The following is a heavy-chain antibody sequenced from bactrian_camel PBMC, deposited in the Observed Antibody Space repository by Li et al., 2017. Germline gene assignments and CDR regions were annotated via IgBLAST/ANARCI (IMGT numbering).Heavy chain of an antibody. J-gene: IGHJ4*01. CDR2: IEHDGTHT. CDR3: IGTDFDGPTVAY. V-gene: IGHV3S7*01. CDR1: GFAFGNIA. Sequence: VQLVESGGGLVQPGGSVRLSCAASGFAFGNIAMSWVRQAPGKGLEWVSGIEHDGTHTAYAVSVKGRFIISRDNAEDTVYLQMHSLKSEDTALYYCIGTDFDGPTVAYWGQGTQVTVS. D-gene: IGHD5*01.